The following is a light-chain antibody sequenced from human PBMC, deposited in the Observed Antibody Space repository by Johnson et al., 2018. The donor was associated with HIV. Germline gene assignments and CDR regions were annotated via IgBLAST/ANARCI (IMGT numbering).Light chain of an antibody. CDR1: NSNIGSNT. CDR2: TYD. CDR3: GTWDSSLSADF. Sequence: QSVLTQPPSVSGTPGQRVTISCSGSNSNIGSNTVNWYRHLPGTAPKLLIYTYDQRPSGVPDRFSGSKSGTSATLGITGLQTGDEADYYCGTWDSSLSADFFGTGTKVPVL. J-gene: IGLJ1*01. V-gene: IGLV1-51*01.